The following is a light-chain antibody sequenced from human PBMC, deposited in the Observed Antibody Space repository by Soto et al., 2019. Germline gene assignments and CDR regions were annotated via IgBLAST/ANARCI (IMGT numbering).Light chain of an antibody. Sequence: DIVMTQSPDSLSVSLGERATINCKSSQTVLYSSNNKNHLAWYQQRPGQPPKLLFSWASPRESGVPDRFSASGSGTDFTLSIGSLQAEDVAVDDCQQYYSTPRTFGQGTKVEIK. CDR3: QQYYSTPRT. V-gene: IGKV4-1*01. CDR2: WAS. CDR1: QTVLYSSNNKNH. J-gene: IGKJ1*01.